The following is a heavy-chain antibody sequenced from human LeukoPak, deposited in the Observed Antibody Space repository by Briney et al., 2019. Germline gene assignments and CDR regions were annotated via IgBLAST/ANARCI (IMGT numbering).Heavy chain of an antibody. D-gene: IGHD3-10*01. CDR3: ARDLDNYYGSGSYGY. Sequence: PGGSLRLSCAASGFTFSDYYMSWIRQAPVKGLEWVSYISSSGSTIYYADSVKGRFTISRDNAKNSLYLQMSSLRAEDTAVYYCARDLDNYYGSGSYGYWGQGTLVTVSS. J-gene: IGHJ4*02. V-gene: IGHV3-11*01. CDR1: GFTFSDYY. CDR2: ISSSGSTI.